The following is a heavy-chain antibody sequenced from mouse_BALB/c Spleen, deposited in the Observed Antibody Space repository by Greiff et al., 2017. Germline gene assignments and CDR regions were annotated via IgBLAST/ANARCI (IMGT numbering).Heavy chain of an antibody. Sequence: EVQVVESGGGLVQPGGSLKLSCAASGFTFSSYGMSWVRQTPDKRLELVATINSNGGSTYYPDSVKGRFTISRDNAKNTLYLQMSSLKSEDTAMYYCARDTTVVAPGHFDYWGQGTTLTVSS. D-gene: IGHD1-1*01. CDR3: ARDTTVVAPGHFDY. J-gene: IGHJ2*01. CDR1: GFTFSSYG. CDR2: INSNGGST. V-gene: IGHV5-6-3*01.